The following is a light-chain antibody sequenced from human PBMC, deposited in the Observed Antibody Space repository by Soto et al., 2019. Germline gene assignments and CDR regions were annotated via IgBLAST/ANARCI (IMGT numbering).Light chain of an antibody. Sequence: ALTQPASVSGSPGQSITISCTGTTSDVGGYDYVSWYQQHPGQAPKLMIFDVSDRPSGVSNRFSGSKSDNTASLTISGLQPEDEADYYCSSYTSSTTLVFGGGTQLTVL. CDR2: DVS. CDR3: SSYTSSTTLV. CDR1: TSDVGGYDY. J-gene: IGLJ2*01. V-gene: IGLV2-14*03.